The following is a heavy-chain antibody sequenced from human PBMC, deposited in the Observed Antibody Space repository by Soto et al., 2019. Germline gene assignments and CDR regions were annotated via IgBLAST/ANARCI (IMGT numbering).Heavy chain of an antibody. Sequence: GASVKVSCKASGGTFSSYAISWVRQAPGQGLEWMGGIIPIFGTANYAQKFQGRVTITADESTSTAYMELSSLRSEDTAVYYCARDGVYYDSSYYYYGMDVWGQGTTVTVSS. CDR3: ARDGVYYDSSYYYYGMDV. J-gene: IGHJ6*02. CDR1: GGTFSSYA. CDR2: IIPIFGTA. V-gene: IGHV1-69*13. D-gene: IGHD3-22*01.